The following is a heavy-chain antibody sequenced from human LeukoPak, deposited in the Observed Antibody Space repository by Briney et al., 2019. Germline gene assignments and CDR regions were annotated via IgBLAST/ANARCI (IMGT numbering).Heavy chain of an antibody. CDR2: IKNKTNGGTT. Sequence: GGSLRLSCAASGFTFSSAWMTWVRQAPGKGLEWVGHIKNKTNGGTTDYAAPVKGRFTISRDNSKNTLYLQMNSLRAEDTAVYYCARDRFRGYDGYFDYWGQGTLVTVSS. D-gene: IGHD5-12*01. J-gene: IGHJ4*02. V-gene: IGHV3-15*01. CDR1: GFTFSSAW. CDR3: ARDRFRGYDGYFDY.